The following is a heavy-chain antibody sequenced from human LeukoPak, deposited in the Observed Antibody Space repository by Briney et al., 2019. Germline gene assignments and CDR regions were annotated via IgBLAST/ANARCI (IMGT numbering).Heavy chain of an antibody. D-gene: IGHD6-13*01. Sequence: SQTLSLTCTVSGGSISSGSYYWSWIRQPAGKGLEWIGRIYTSGSTNYNPSLKSRVTISVDTSKNQFSLKLSSVTAADTAVYYCARDDSSSWGPLYYMDVWGKGTTVTVSS. CDR2: IYTSGST. J-gene: IGHJ6*03. CDR1: GGSISSGSYY. CDR3: ARDDSSSWGPLYYMDV. V-gene: IGHV4-61*02.